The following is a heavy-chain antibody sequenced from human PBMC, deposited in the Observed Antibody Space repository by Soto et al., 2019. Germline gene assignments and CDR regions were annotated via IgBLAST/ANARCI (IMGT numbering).Heavy chain of an antibody. CDR1: GYTFTNYA. Sequence: ASVKVPCKASGYTFTNYAMHWVRQAPGQRLEWMGWINAGNGNTKYSQKFQGRVTITRDTSASTAYMELSSLRSEDTAVYYCARGGSLYWYFDLWGRGTLVTVSS. J-gene: IGHJ2*01. CDR3: ARGGSLYWYFDL. D-gene: IGHD1-26*01. V-gene: IGHV1-3*01. CDR2: INAGNGNT.